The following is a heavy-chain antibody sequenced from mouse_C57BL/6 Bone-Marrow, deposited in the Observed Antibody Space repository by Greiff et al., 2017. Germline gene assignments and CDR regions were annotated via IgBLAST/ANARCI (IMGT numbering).Heavy chain of an antibody. CDR2: ISSGSSTI. J-gene: IGHJ2*01. Sequence: EVQLVESGGGLVKPGGSLKISCAASGFTFSDYGMHWVRQAPEKGLEWVAYISSGSSTIYYAVTVKGRFTISRDNAKNTLLLQMTSRRSEDTAMYYCAKSKLLFDYWGQGTTLTVSS. D-gene: IGHD2-12*01. V-gene: IGHV5-17*01. CDR3: AKSKLLFDY. CDR1: GFTFSDYG.